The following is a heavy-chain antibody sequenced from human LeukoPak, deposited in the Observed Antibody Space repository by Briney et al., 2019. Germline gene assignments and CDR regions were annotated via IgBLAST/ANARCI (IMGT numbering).Heavy chain of an antibody. Sequence: SETLSLTCTVSGYSISSGYYWGWIRQPPGKGLEWIGSIYHSGSTYYNPSLKSRVTISVDTSKKQFSLKLSSVTAADTAVYYCARTRVVGAMTGFDYWGQGTLVTVSS. D-gene: IGHD2-15*01. CDR1: GYSISSGYY. V-gene: IGHV4-38-2*02. J-gene: IGHJ4*02. CDR3: ARTRVVGAMTGFDY. CDR2: IYHSGST.